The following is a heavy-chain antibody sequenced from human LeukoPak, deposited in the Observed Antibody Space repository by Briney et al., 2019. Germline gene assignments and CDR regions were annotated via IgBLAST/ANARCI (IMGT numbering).Heavy chain of an antibody. D-gene: IGHD3-3*01. CDR3: ARGGEYYDFWSGYYPFDP. J-gene: IGHJ5*02. CDR2: IYYSGST. Sequence: PSETLSLTCTVSGGSISSYYWSWIRQPPGKGLEWIGYIYYSGSTNYNPSLKSRVTISVDTSKNQFSLKLSSVTAADTAVYYCARGGEYYDFWSGYYPFDPWGQGTLVTVSS. V-gene: IGHV4-59*01. CDR1: GGSISSYY.